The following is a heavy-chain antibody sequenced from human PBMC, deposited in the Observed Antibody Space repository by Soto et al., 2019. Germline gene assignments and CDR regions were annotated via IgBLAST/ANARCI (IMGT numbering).Heavy chain of an antibody. CDR3: AMENYEGCMDV. Sequence: ASETLSLTCTPSRGSISSYYWSWIRQPPGKGLERIGYIYYSGSTNYNPSLKSRVTISVDTSKNQYSLKLTSVTAAPTAVYYCAMENYEGCMDVWGQGTTVTVSS. D-gene: IGHD1-7*01. V-gene: IGHV4-59*01. CDR1: RGSISSYY. J-gene: IGHJ6*02. CDR2: IYYSGST.